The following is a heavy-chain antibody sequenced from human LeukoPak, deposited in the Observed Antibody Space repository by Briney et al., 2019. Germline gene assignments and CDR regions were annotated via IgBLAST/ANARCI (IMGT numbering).Heavy chain of an antibody. CDR3: ARYHGASVSGFHMDI. V-gene: IGHV3-30*02. D-gene: IGHD4/OR15-4a*01. CDR1: GFTFRNFG. CDR2: IWSDGNNR. Sequence: GGSLRLSCAASGFTFRNFGMHWVRQAPGKGLEWVSFIWSDGNNRFYADTVKGRVTISRDNTQNMSYLQMDSLRPDETALYYSARYHGASVSGFHMDIWGKGTTVIVSS. J-gene: IGHJ6*04.